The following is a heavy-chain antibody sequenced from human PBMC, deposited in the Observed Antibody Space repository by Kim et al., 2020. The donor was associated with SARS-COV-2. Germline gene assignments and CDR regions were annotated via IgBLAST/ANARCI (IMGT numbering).Heavy chain of an antibody. CDR2: INHSGST. V-gene: IGHV4-34*01. J-gene: IGHJ5*02. D-gene: IGHD3-10*01. CDR3: ARAITMVRGVKGWFDP. CDR1: GGSFSGYY. Sequence: SETLSLTCAVYGGSFSGYYWSWIRQPPGKGLEWIGEINHSGSTNYNPSLKSRVTISVDTSKNQFSLKLSSVTAADTAVYYCARAITMVRGVKGWFDPWGQGTLVTVSS.